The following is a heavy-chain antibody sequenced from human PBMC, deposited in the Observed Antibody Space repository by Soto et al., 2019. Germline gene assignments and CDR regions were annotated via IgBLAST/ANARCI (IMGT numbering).Heavy chain of an antibody. Sequence: SETLSLTCTVSSGSISSYYWSWIRQPPGKGLERIGYIYYSGSTNYNPSHKSRDNISVDTSKNQLSQKMSSVTAADTAVYYCARQREYCSGGSCYYWFDPWGQGTLVTVSS. CDR2: IYYSGST. J-gene: IGHJ5*02. D-gene: IGHD2-15*01. CDR3: ARQREYCSGGSCYYWFDP. V-gene: IGHV4-59*08. CDR1: SGSISSYY.